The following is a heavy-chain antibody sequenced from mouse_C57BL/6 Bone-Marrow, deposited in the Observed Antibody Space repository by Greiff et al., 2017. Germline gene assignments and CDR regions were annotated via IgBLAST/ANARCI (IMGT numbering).Heavy chain of an antibody. V-gene: IGHV10-1*01. Sequence: EVQLVESGGGLVQPKGTLKLSCAASGFSFNTYAMNWVCQAPGKGLEWVARIRSKSNNYATYYADSVKDRFTISRDDSESMLYLQMNNLKTEDTAMYYCARGWFWFAYWGQGALVTGSA. CDR3: ARGWFWFAY. CDR1: GFSFNTYA. J-gene: IGHJ3*01. D-gene: IGHD2-3*01. CDR2: IRSKSNNYAT.